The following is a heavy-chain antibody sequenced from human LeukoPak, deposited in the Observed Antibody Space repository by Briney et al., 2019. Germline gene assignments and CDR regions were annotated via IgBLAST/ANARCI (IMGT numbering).Heavy chain of an antibody. V-gene: IGHV3-7*01. CDR3: ARIGYSSSSLDY. Sequence: GGSLRLSCAASGFTYSNYWMTWLRQAPERGLEWVANINQDGTIKYYADSVKGRFASSRDNGKNSLYIQMNSLRAEDTALYYCARIGYSSSSLDYWGQGTLVAVHS. CDR1: GFTYSNYW. J-gene: IGHJ4*02. CDR2: INQDGTIK. D-gene: IGHD6-6*01.